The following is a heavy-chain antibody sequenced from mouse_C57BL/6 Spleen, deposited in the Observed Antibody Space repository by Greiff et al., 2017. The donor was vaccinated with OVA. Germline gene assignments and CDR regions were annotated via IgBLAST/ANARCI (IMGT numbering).Heavy chain of an antibody. J-gene: IGHJ2*01. CDR1: GYTFTDYY. CDR2: INPNNGGT. D-gene: IGHD1-1*01. CDR3: ASAPTDRCTSYAGTIDY. Sequence: EVKLQQSGPELVKPGASVKISCKASGYTFTDYYMNWVKQSHGKSLEWIGDINPNNGGTSYNQKFKGKATLTVDKSSTTAYMELRSLTSEDSSVYSCASAPTDRCTSYAGTIDYWGQGTTLTVSS. V-gene: IGHV1-26*01.